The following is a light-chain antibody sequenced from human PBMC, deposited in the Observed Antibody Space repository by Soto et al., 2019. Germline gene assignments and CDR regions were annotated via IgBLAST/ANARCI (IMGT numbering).Light chain of an antibody. CDR2: AAS. Sequence: DIHLTQSPSSLSASVGDSVTITCRSSQTINKYLNWYQHRPGKAPKLLIYAASSLQTGVPTRFSGAGAGTFFTLTISNLQLEDVESYYCQQSCGSPGAFGRGTKVEI. CDR3: QQSCGSPGA. V-gene: IGKV1-39*01. J-gene: IGKJ1*01. CDR1: QTINKY.